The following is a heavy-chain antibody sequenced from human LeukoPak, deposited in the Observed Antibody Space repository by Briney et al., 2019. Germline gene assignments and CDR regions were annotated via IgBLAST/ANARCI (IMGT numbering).Heavy chain of an antibody. V-gene: IGHV4-4*02. CDR3: ASLAVAGGAFDI. CDR2: IYHSGNT. Sequence: SETLSLTCAVSGGSISSSNWWSWVRQPPGKRLEWIGEIYHSGNTNYNPSLKSRVTISVDKSKNQFSLKLSSVTAADTAVYYCASLAVAGGAFDIWGQGTMVTVSS. D-gene: IGHD6-19*01. CDR1: GGSISSSNW. J-gene: IGHJ3*02.